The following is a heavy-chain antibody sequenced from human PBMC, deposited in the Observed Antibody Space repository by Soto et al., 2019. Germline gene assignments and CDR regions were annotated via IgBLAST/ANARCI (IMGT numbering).Heavy chain of an antibody. Sequence: EVQLLESGGGLVQPGGSLRLSCAVSGFTFGSYAMSWVRQAPGKGLGGVAIISGSGGSTFYADSVKGRLTISRDYSRKTLYLQMNSLRAEDTAVYYCARNWGVAASSAAFDIWGQGTMVTVSS. J-gene: IGHJ3*02. D-gene: IGHD6-13*01. CDR2: ISGSGGST. CDR1: GFTFGSYA. V-gene: IGHV3-23*01. CDR3: ARNWGVAASSAAFDI.